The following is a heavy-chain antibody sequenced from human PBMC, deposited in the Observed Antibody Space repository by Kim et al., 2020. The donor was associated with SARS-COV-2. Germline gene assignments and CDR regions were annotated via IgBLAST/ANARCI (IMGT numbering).Heavy chain of an antibody. CDR2: MNPNSGNT. Sequence: ASVNVSCKASGYTFTSYDINWVRQATGQGLEWMGWMNPNSGNTGYAQKFQGRVTMTRNTSISTAYLELSSLRSEDTAVYYRARGIVYCSGGSGPNWFDPWGQGTLVTVSS. CDR3: ARGIVYCSGGSGPNWFDP. D-gene: IGHD2-15*01. CDR1: GYTFTSYD. V-gene: IGHV1-8*01. J-gene: IGHJ5*02.